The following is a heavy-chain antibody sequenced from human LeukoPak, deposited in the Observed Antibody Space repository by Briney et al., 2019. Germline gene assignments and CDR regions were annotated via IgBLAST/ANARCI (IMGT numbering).Heavy chain of an antibody. D-gene: IGHD3-10*01. CDR1: GYSFTSYW. CDR3: ARLGGNYYGSGSRHYYFDY. V-gene: IGHV5-51*01. J-gene: IGHJ4*02. Sequence: GESLKISCKGSGYSFTSYWIGWVRQMPGKGLEWMGIIYPGDPDTRYSPSFQGQVTISADKSISTAYLQWSSLKASDTAMYYCARLGGNYYGSGSRHYYFDYWGQGTLVTVSS. CDR2: IYPGDPDT.